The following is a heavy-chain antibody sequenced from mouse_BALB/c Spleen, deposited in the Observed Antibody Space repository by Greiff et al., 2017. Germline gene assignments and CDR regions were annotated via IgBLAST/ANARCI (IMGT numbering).Heavy chain of an antibody. D-gene: IGHD2-2*01. CDR1: GYTFTSYW. J-gene: IGHJ2*01. CDR3: AREVGYDDGEDY. CDR2: INPSTGYT. Sequence: QVQLQQSGAELAKPGASVKMSCKASGYTFTSYWMHWVKQRPGQGLEWIGYINPSTGYTEYNQKFKDKATLTADKSSSTAYMQLSSLTSEDSAVYYCAREVGYDDGEDYWGQGTTLTVSS. V-gene: IGHV1-7*01.